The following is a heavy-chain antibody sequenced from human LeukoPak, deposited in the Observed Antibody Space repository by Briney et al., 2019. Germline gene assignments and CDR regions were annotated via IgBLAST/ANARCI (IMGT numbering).Heavy chain of an antibody. J-gene: IGHJ3*01. CDR1: GFTFSNYA. CDR3: ARVGSWGAFDL. D-gene: IGHD1-26*01. CDR2: ITSDGVKT. Sequence: GGSLRLSCAASGFTFSNYAMHWVRQAPGKGPEYVSAITSDGVKTYYADSVKGRFTISRDNSRSTLSLQMGNLRAEDMAVYYCARVGSWGAFDLWGQGTMVTVSS. V-gene: IGHV3-64*02.